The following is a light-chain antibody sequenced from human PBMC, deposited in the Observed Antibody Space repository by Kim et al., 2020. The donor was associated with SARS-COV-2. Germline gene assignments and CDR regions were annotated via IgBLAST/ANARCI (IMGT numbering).Light chain of an antibody. CDR3: QQYNNWPPWT. V-gene: IGKV3-15*01. J-gene: IGKJ1*01. Sequence: ATAERATRSCRASQSVSNNLAWYQQKPGQAPRLLIYGASTRATGISARFSGSGSGTEFTLTISSLQSEDFAVYYCQQYNNWPPWTFGQGTKVEIK. CDR2: GAS. CDR1: QSVSNN.